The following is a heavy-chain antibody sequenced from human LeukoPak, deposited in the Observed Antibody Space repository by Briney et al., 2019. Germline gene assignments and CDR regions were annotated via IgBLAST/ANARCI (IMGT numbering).Heavy chain of an antibody. CDR1: GFTFSSYS. Sequence: PGGSLRLSCAASGFTFSSYSMNWVRQAPGKGLEWVSSISSSSSYIYYADSVKGRFTISRDNAKNSLYLQMNNLRAEDTAVYYCARSPGAHYDFWSGYYNYFDYWGQGTLVTVSS. D-gene: IGHD3-3*01. V-gene: IGHV3-21*01. CDR3: ARSPGAHYDFWSGYYNYFDY. J-gene: IGHJ4*02. CDR2: ISSSSSYI.